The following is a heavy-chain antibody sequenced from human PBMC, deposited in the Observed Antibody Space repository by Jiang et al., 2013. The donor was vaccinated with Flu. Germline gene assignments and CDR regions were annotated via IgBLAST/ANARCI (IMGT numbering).Heavy chain of an antibody. D-gene: IGHD4-17*01. CDR3: ARVRRNTVTTFWY. Sequence: VQLVESGGGLVQPGGSLRLSCAGSGFIFKNYWMHWVRQVPGKGLVWVSRISGDGTVKEYADSVKGRFTISRDNAENTLXLQMNSLTDDDTAVYFCARVRRNTVTTFWYWGQGILVTVSS. V-gene: IGHV3-74*03. CDR1: GFIFKNYW. CDR2: ISGDGTVK. J-gene: IGHJ4*02.